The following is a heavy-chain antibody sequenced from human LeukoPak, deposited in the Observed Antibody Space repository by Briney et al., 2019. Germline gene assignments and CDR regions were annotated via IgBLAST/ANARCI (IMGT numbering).Heavy chain of an antibody. Sequence: GGSLRLSCAATEFSFNTSAMSWIRQAPGKGLEWVSGISSSTTYTYYADSVKGRFTISRDNSKNTLYLQMNSLRAEDTAVYYCAKDAVGDIVVVVAATPPYYFDYWGQGTLVTVSS. D-gene: IGHD2-15*01. CDR3: AKDAVGDIVVVVAATPPYYFDY. CDR1: EFSFNTSA. V-gene: IGHV3-23*01. J-gene: IGHJ4*02. CDR2: ISSSTTYT.